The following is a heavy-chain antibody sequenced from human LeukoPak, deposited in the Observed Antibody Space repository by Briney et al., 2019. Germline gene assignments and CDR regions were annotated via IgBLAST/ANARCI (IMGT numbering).Heavy chain of an antibody. J-gene: IGHJ4*02. CDR1: GDSINSLDL. CDR3: AGLVGRYSSGLYYYYFDY. V-gene: IGHV4-4*02. D-gene: IGHD3-22*01. CDR2: MYLSGTT. Sequence: SETLSLTCTVSGDSINSLDLWSWVRQPPGKGLEWIGEMYLSGTTHSNPSVKSRVTISIDKSKNQFFLNLSSVTAADTAVYYCAGLVGRYSSGLYYYYFDYWGQGTLVTVSS.